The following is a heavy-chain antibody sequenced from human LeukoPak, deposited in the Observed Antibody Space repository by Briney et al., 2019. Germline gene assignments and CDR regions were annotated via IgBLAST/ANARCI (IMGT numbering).Heavy chain of an antibody. V-gene: IGHV3-7*01. J-gene: IGHJ4*02. D-gene: IGHD3-10*01. CDR3: AREAVRGVIISYFDY. CDR2: IKQDGSEK. Sequence: GGSLRLSCAASGFTFSSYWMSWVRQAPGKGLEWVANIKQDGSEKYYVDSVKGRFTISRDNAKNSLYLQMNSLRAEDTAVYYCAREAVRGVIISYFDYWGQGTLVTLSS. CDR1: GFTFSSYW.